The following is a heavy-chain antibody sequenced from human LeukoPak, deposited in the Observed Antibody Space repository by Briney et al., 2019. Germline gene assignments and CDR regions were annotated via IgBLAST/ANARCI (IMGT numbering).Heavy chain of an antibody. CDR3: AKEYSNGWSAFDY. J-gene: IGHJ4*02. D-gene: IGHD6-19*01. Sequence: GGSLRLSCAAPGFTFSSYAMHWVRQAPGKGLEWVAVISYDGSNKYYADSVKGRFTISRDNSKNTLYVQMNSLRAEDTAIYYCAKEYSNGWSAFDYWGQGTLVTVSS. CDR1: GFTFSSYA. CDR2: ISYDGSNK. V-gene: IGHV3-30-3*01.